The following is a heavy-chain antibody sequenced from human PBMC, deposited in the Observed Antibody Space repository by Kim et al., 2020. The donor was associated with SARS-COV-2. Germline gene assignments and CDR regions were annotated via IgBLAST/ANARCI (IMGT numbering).Heavy chain of an antibody. CDR2: ISSSGSTI. D-gene: IGHD3-16*02. CDR3: ARGDYDYIWGSYREKNYYYYGMDV. V-gene: IGHV3-11*01. CDR1: GFTFSDYY. J-gene: IGHJ6*02. Sequence: GSLRLSCAASGFTFSDYYMSWIRQAPGKGLEWVSYISSSGSTIYYADSVKGRFTISRDNAKNSLYLQMNSLRAEDTAVYYCARGDYDYIWGSYREKNYYYYGMDVWGQGTTVTVSS.